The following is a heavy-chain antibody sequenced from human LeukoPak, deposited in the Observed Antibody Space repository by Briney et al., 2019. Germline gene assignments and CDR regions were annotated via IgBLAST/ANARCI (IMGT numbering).Heavy chain of an antibody. D-gene: IGHD6-19*01. V-gene: IGHV3-7*02. J-gene: IGHJ3*02. Sequence: GGSLRLSCAASGFTFSDYWMSWVRQAPGKGLEWVANIKRDGSEKYYVDSVKGRFTISRDNTKNSLYLQMNSLRAEDTAVYYCARWYQQWLVKGFDAFDIWGQGTMVTVSS. CDR2: IKRDGSEK. CDR3: ARWYQQWLVKGFDAFDI. CDR1: GFTFSDYW.